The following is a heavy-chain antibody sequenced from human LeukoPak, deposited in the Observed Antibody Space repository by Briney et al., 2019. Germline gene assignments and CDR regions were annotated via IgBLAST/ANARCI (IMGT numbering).Heavy chain of an antibody. V-gene: IGHV1-8*01. CDR1: GYTFTSYD. CDR3: ARVMARGPTAAGY. CDR2: MNPNSGNT. Sequence: ASVKVSCKASGYTFTSYDINWVRQATGQGLEWMGWMNPNSGNTGYAQKFQGRVTMARNTSISTAYMELSSLRSEDTAVYYCARVMARGPTAAGYWGQGTLVTVSS. D-gene: IGHD3-10*01. J-gene: IGHJ4*02.